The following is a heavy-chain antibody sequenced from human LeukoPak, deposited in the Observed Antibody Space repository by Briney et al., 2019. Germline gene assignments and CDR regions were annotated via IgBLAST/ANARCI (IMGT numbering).Heavy chain of an antibody. V-gene: IGHV4-34*01. J-gene: IGHJ4*02. CDR1: GGSFSGYY. D-gene: IGHD2-2*01. CDR3: ARVPLYCSSTSCPFDY. Sequence: SETLSLTCAVDGGSFSGYYWSCIRQPPGKVLEWIGEINHSGSTNYNPSLKSRVTISVDTSKNQFSLKLSSVTAADTAVYYCARVPLYCSSTSCPFDYWGQGTLVTVTS. CDR2: INHSGST.